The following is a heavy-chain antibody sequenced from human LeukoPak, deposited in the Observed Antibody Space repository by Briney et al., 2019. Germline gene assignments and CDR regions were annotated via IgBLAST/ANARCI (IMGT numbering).Heavy chain of an antibody. Sequence: VASVKVSCKASGYTFTSHYIHWVRQAPGQGLEWMGWINPNSGKTNYPQKFQGRVTMTRDTSISSAYMELSRLRSDDTAVYYCARVRDNYGMDVWGQGTTVTVSS. CDR2: INPNSGKT. D-gene: IGHD5-24*01. CDR1: GYTFTSHY. V-gene: IGHV1-2*02. CDR3: ARVRDNYGMDV. J-gene: IGHJ6*02.